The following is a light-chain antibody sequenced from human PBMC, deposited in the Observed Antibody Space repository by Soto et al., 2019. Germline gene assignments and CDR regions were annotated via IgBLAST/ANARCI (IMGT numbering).Light chain of an antibody. CDR2: DAS. CDR1: QDINHY. Sequence: DIQMTQSPSSLSASVGDRVTITCQASQDINHYLNWYQQKPGKAPELLIFDASNLQTGVPPTFSGSGSGTHFTFIISSLQPEDFATYFCQQSYSTPRTFGQGTKVDIK. V-gene: IGKV1-33*01. J-gene: IGKJ1*01. CDR3: QQSYSTPRT.